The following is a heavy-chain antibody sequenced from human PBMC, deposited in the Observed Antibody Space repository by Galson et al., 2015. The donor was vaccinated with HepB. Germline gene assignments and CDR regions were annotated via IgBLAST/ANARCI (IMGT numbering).Heavy chain of an antibody. Sequence: SLRLSCAASGFTFSSYGMHWVRQAPGKGLEWVAVISYDGSNKYYADSVKGRFTISRDNSKNTLYLQMNSLRAEDTAVYYCAKGSEVVPAAMLAKVLGYWGQGTLVTVSS. CDR1: GFTFSSYG. CDR3: AKGSEVVPAAMLAKVLGY. D-gene: IGHD2-2*01. J-gene: IGHJ4*02. CDR2: ISYDGSNK. V-gene: IGHV3-30*18.